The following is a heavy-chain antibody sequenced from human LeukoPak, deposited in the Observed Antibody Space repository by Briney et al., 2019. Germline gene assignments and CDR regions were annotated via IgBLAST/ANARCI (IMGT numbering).Heavy chain of an antibody. CDR3: AREGGNSQLDY. J-gene: IGHJ4*02. Sequence: GESLRLSCAAAGFTFSDYYMTWIRQAPGKGLDWVSYISSSGSTIYYADSVKGRFTISRDNAKNSLYLQMNSLRAEDTAVYYCAREGGNSQLDYWGQGTLVTVSS. CDR2: ISSSGSTI. CDR1: GFTFSDYY. V-gene: IGHV3-11*04. D-gene: IGHD1-1*01.